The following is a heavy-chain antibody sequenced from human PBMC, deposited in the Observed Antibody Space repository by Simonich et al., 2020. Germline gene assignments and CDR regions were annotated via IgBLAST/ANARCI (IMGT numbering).Heavy chain of an antibody. J-gene: IGHJ4*02. CDR2: ISSSRSYI. CDR3: ARKRFLEWFFDY. V-gene: IGHV3-21*01. D-gene: IGHD3-3*01. CDR1: GFTFSSYS. Sequence: EVQLVESGGGLVKPGGSLRLSCAASGFTFSSYSMNWVRQAPGNGLVWVSSISSSRSYIYYADSVKGRFTISRDNAKNSLYLQMNSLRAEDTAVYYCARKRFLEWFFDYWGQGTLVTVSS.